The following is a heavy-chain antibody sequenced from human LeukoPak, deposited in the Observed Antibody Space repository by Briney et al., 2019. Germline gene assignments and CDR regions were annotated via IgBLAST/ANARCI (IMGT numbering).Heavy chain of an antibody. D-gene: IGHD3-9*01. CDR3: ARGSLGRDDWLLYYYYYGMDV. V-gene: IGHV1-8*01. CDR2: MNPNSGNT. CDR1: GYTFTSYD. J-gene: IGHJ6*02. Sequence: ASVKVSCKASGYTFTSYDINWVRQATGQGLEWMGWMNPNSGNTGYAQKFQGRVTMTRNTSISTAYMELSSLRSEDTAVYYCARGSLGRDDWLLYYYYYGMDVWGQGTTVTVSS.